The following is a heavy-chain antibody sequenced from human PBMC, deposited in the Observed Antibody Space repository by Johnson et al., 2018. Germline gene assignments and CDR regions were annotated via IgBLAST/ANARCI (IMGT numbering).Heavy chain of an antibody. CDR3: ARGPWGNGLDMDV. Sequence: EVQLVESGGGLVQPGGSLRLSCLASGLTYSMVWVRQAPEKGLEWVSYISRSSNVIYYTDSVRGRFTISRDNAKDSMYLQMNSLRAEDTAVYYCARGPWGNGLDMDVWGKGTTVTVSS. CDR2: ISRSSNVI. D-gene: IGHD2-8*01. CDR1: GLTYS. J-gene: IGHJ6*03. V-gene: IGHV3-48*01.